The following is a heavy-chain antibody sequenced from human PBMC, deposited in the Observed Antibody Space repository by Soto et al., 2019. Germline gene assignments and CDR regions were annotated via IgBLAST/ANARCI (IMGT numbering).Heavy chain of an antibody. D-gene: IGHD4-4*01. J-gene: IGHJ6*03. CDR1: GNTFTYRY. CDR2: ITPFNGDV. V-gene: IGHV1-45*02. Sequence: ASVKVSCKALGNTFTYRYLHWVRQAPGQALEWMGWITPFNGDVHYAQKFQDRVTITRDTSTTTAYMELRSLRSEDTAIYYCARGTTVTTTPTYYYMDVWGKGTTVTVSS. CDR3: ARGTTVTTTPTYYYMDV.